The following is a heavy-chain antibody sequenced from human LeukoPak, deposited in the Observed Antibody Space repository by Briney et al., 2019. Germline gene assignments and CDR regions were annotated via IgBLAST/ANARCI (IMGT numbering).Heavy chain of an antibody. V-gene: IGHV3-30*18. CDR3: ANSEEGY. CDR1: GFTFSSYG. CDR2: ISYDGSNK. Sequence: GGSLRLSCAASGFTFSSYGMHWVRQAPGKGLEWVAVISYDGSNKYYADSVKGRFTISRDNSKNTLYLQMNSLRAEDTAVYYCANSEEGYWGQGTLVTVSS. J-gene: IGHJ4*02.